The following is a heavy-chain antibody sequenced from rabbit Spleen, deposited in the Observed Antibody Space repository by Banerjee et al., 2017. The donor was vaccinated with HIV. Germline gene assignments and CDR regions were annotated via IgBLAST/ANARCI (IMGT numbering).Heavy chain of an antibody. CDR2: IVNGDGNA. D-gene: IGHD8-1*01. Sequence: QQQLEESGGGLVKPGGTLTLTCTASRFSFSSSYWICWVRQAPGKGLEWIGCIVNGDGNAYYANWVNGRFSISRSTSLATVTLQVTSLTAADTATYFCARDSGTSFSTYGMDLWGPGTLVTVS. V-gene: IGHV1S43*01. CDR1: RFSFSSSYW. CDR3: ARDSGTSFSTYGMDL. J-gene: IGHJ6*01.